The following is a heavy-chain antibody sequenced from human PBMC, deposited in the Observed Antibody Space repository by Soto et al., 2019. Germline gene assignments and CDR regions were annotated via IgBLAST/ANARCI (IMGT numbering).Heavy chain of an antibody. CDR1: GGSMTGADYH. D-gene: IGHD1-26*01. Sequence: PSETLYLTCTVSGGSMTGADYHWSWVRQPPGKGLEWIGYIYHRGTTNYNLSLRGRVTISIDTSRNQFSLKLTSVTAADTAVYYCARAPFSGSAPFDYWGHGALVTVSS. CDR2: IYHRGTT. V-gene: IGHV4-30-4*01. CDR3: ARAPFSGSAPFDY. J-gene: IGHJ4*01.